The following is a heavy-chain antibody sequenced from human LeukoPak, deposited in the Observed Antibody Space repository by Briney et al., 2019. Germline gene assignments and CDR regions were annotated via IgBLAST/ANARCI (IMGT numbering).Heavy chain of an antibody. Sequence: QPGGSLRLSCAASGFTFSSYGMHWVRQTPGKGLEWAAVILYDGSDKYYADSVKGRFTISRDNSKNTLYLQMNSLRAEDTAVYYCAKSYGSGSYGFDYWGQGTLVTVSS. J-gene: IGHJ4*02. V-gene: IGHV3-30*18. CDR3: AKSYGSGSYGFDY. D-gene: IGHD3-10*01. CDR2: ILYDGSDK. CDR1: GFTFSSYG.